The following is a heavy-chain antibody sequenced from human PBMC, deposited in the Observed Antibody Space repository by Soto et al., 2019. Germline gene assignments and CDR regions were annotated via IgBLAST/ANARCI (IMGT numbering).Heavy chain of an antibody. V-gene: IGHV4-31*03. CDR1: GASITSGGYY. J-gene: IGHJ1*01. CDR2: IYYSGST. Sequence: QVQLQESGPRLVKPSQTLSLTCTVSGASITSGGYYWSWIRQHPGKGLEWIGYIYYSGSTYSNPSLQSRVTISVDTSKHQFSLKLSSVTAADTAVYYCTRSIQHWGQGTLVTVSS. CDR3: TRSIQH.